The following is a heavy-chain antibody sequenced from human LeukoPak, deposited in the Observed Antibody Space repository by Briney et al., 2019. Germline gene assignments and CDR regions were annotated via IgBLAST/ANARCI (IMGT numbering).Heavy chain of an antibody. CDR1: GFTFSSYS. J-gene: IGHJ4*02. Sequence: PGGSLRLSCVASGFTFSSYSMNWVRQAPGKGLEWVANIKPDGSAIYYVDSVKGRFTISRDNVKNSLYLQMNSLKAEDTAVYYCTRDRFYYFDHWGQGTLVTVSP. V-gene: IGHV3-7*05. CDR2: IKPDGSAI. CDR3: TRDRFYYFDH.